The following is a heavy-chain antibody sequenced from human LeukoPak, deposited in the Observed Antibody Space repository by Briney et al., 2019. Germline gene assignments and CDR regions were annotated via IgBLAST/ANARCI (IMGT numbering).Heavy chain of an antibody. Sequence: GGSPRLSCAASGFTFSNYGMDWVRQAPGKGLEWVTFIRYDGTAQYYADSVKGRFTISRDNSKNTLYLQVNSVRAEDTAVYYCARGNSNGFDIWGQGTMVTVPS. D-gene: IGHD1-7*01. J-gene: IGHJ3*02. CDR1: GFTFSNYG. V-gene: IGHV3-30*02. CDR3: ARGNSNGFDI. CDR2: IRYDGTAQ.